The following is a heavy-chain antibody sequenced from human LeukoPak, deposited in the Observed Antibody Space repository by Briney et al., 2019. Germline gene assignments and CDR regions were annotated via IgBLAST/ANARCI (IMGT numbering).Heavy chain of an antibody. CDR3: ARGYDH. J-gene: IGHJ5*02. CDR1: GLTFSTYW. V-gene: IGHV3-74*01. Sequence: GGSLRLSCAASGLTFSTYWMHWVRQVPGKGLVWVSRINSDGSSISCADSVKGRFTISRDNAKKTVYLQMDSLRVEDTAVYYCARGYDHWGQGTLVIVSS. CDR2: INSDGSSI.